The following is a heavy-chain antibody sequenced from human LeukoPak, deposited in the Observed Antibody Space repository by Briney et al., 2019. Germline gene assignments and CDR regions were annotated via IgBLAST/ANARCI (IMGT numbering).Heavy chain of an antibody. CDR2: ISGSGGST. V-gene: IGHV3-23*01. Sequence: GGSLRLSCAASGFTFSSYAMSWVRQAPGKGLEWVSAISGSGGSTYYADSVKGRFTISRDNSKNTLYLQMNSLRAEDTAVYYCARDPLTYYYDSSGYFDYWGQGTLVTVSS. CDR3: ARDPLTYYYDSSGYFDY. D-gene: IGHD3-22*01. CDR1: GFTFSSYA. J-gene: IGHJ4*02.